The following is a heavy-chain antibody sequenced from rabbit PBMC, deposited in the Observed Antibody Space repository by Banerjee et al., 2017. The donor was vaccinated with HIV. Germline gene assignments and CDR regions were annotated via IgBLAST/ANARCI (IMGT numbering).Heavy chain of an antibody. CDR1: GFSFSNKYV. CDR2: IGAGSGNT. J-gene: IGHJ4*01. V-gene: IGHV1S45*01. D-gene: IGHD1-1*01. CDR3: ARDHDSSGGYVFDL. Sequence: LEESGGDLVKPEGSLTLTCTASGFSFSNKYVMCWVRQAPGKGLEWIACIGAGSGNTVYASWAKGRFTISKTSSTTVTLQMASLTAADTATYFCARDHDSSGGYVFDLWGPGTLVTVS.